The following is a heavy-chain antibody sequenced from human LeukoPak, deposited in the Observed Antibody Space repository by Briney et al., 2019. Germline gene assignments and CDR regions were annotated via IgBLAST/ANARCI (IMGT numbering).Heavy chain of an antibody. V-gene: IGHV3-33*01. J-gene: IGHJ4*02. Sequence: GGSLRLSCAASGFTFGSYGMHWVRQAPGKGLEWVAVIWYDGSTEYYADSVKGRLTISRDNSKNTLYLQMNSLRAEDTAVYNCAREGDGDYVPFDYWGQGTLVTVSS. CDR1: GFTFGSYG. CDR2: IWYDGSTE. CDR3: AREGDGDYVPFDY. D-gene: IGHD4-17*01.